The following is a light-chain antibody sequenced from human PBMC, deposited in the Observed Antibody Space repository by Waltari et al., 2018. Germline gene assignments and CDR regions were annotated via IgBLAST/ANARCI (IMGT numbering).Light chain of an antibody. V-gene: IGKV2-40*01. CDR2: GGS. CDR1: QSLLHSNGNTY. Sequence: DIVMTQTPLSLPIIPGEPVSISCRSSQSLLHSNGNTYLHWYLQKPGQSPQLLIYGGSNRASGVPDRFSGSVSGTDFTLKISKVEAEDVGVYYCVQAIAFPFTFGPGTKLDIK. CDR3: VQAIAFPFT. J-gene: IGKJ3*01.